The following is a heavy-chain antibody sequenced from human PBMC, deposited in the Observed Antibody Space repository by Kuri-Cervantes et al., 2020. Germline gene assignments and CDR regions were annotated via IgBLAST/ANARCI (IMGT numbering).Heavy chain of an antibody. CDR2: IIPIFGTV. CDR3: ASSPTIFGVVTNADLYYFDY. D-gene: IGHD3-3*01. CDR1: GYTFTSYA. J-gene: IGHJ4*02. V-gene: IGHV1-69*13. Sequence: SVKVSCKASGYTFTSYATSWVRQAPGQGLEWMGGIIPIFGTVNYAQKFQGRVTITADESTSTAYMELSSLRSEDTAVYYCASSPTIFGVVTNADLYYFDYWGQGTLVTVSS.